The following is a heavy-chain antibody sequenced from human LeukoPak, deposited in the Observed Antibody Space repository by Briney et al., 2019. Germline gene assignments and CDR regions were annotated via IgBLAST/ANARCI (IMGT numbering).Heavy chain of an antibody. J-gene: IGHJ4*02. V-gene: IGHV4-59*01. CDR3: ARGYDRDYYDY. Sequence: SETLSLTCTVSGGSISGYYWSWIRQPPGKGLEWIGYIYYSGSTNYNPSLKSRVTISVDTSKNQFSLKLSSVTAADTAVYYCARGYDRDYYDYWGQGTLVTVSS. D-gene: IGHD3-9*01. CDR1: GGSISGYY. CDR2: IYYSGST.